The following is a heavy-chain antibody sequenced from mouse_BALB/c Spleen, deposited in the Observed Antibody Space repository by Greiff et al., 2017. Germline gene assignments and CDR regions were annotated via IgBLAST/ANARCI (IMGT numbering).Heavy chain of an antibody. CDR2: ISSGSSTI. CDR1: GFTFSSFG. Sequence: DVKLVESGGGLVQPGGSRKLSCAASGFTFSSFGMHWVRQAPEKGLEWVAYISSGSSTIYYADTVKGRFTISRDNPKNTLFLQMTSLRSEDTAMYYCARGGGLPLDYWGQGTTLTVSS. D-gene: IGHD6-2*01. J-gene: IGHJ2*01. CDR3: ARGGGLPLDY. V-gene: IGHV5-17*02.